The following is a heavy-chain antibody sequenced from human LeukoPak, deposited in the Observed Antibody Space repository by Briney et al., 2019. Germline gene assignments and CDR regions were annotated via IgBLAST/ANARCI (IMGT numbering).Heavy chain of an antibody. CDR1: GGSINNYF. D-gene: IGHD5-12*01. Sequence: SETLSLTCTVSGGSINNYFWSWIRQPPGKGLESIGYIYYSGSSNYNPSLKSRVTISVDTSKNQFSLKLSSVTAADTAVYYCARVYGSGYDFRGAFDIWGQGTMVTVSS. J-gene: IGHJ3*02. CDR3: ARVYGSGYDFRGAFDI. CDR2: IYYSGSS. V-gene: IGHV4-59*01.